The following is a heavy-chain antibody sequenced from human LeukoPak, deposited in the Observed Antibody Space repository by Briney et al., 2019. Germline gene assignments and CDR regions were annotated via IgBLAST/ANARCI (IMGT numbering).Heavy chain of an antibody. D-gene: IGHD6-13*01. CDR3: TKPGIAAAGSLVYFDY. CDR1: GFTVSSNY. CDR2: ISYDGSNK. J-gene: IGHJ4*02. Sequence: GGSLRLSCAASGFTVSSNYMSWVRQAPGKGLECVAVISYDGSNKYYADSVKGRFTISRDNSKNTLYLQMNSLRAEDTAVYYCTKPGIAAAGSLVYFDYWGQGTLVTASS. V-gene: IGHV3-30*18.